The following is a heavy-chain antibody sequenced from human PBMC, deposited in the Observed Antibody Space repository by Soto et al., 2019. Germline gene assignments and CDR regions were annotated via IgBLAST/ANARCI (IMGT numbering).Heavy chain of an antibody. V-gene: IGHV1-18*01. CDR3: ARDLVVVPGATLVRFDP. CDR1: RYTFTSYG. Sequence: GASVKVSSKASRYTFTSYGSSWVRQPPGQARAWMGWISAYNGNTNYAQKLQGRVTMTTDTSTSTAYMELRSLRSHDTAVYYCARDLVVVPGATLVRFDPWGQGTLVTVSS. CDR2: ISAYNGNT. D-gene: IGHD2-2*01. J-gene: IGHJ5*02.